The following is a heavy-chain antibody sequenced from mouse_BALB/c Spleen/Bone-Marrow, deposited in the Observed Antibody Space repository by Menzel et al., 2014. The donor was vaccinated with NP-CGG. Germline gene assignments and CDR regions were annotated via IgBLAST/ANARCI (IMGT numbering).Heavy chain of an antibody. CDR2: INPDSNTK. CDR3: ARLGYDASFVY. V-gene: IGHV4-1*02. D-gene: IGHD3-2*02. J-gene: IGHJ3*01. Sequence: EVMLLESGGGLVQPGGSLKLSCAASGFDFSRYWMSWVRQAPGKGLEWIGEINPDSNTKNYTPSLKDKFIISRDNAKNTLYLQISKVGSEYTVLYYCARLGYDASFVYWGQGTLVTVSA. CDR1: GFDFSRYW.